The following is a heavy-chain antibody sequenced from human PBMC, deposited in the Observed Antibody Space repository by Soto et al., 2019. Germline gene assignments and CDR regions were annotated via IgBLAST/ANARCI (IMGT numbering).Heavy chain of an antibody. CDR3: AREKAPGYFDV. Sequence: QVQLQESGPGLVKPSETLSLTCTVSGGSISSYYWSWIRQPPGKGLEWIGYIYYSGSTNYNPTRKSRVRKSVDTYKNQFSLKLSSVAAADTGVDYCAREKAPGYFDVWGRGTLDTVSS. CDR1: GGSISSYY. J-gene: IGHJ2*01. V-gene: IGHV4-59*01. CDR2: IYYSGST.